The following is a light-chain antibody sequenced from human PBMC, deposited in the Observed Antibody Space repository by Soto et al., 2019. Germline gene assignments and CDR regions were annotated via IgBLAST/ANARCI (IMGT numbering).Light chain of an antibody. CDR2: NAS. V-gene: IGKV3-20*01. J-gene: IGKJ4*01. CDR1: QSVSSNY. Sequence: EIVLTQSPGTLSLSPGERVTLSCRASQSVSSNYLAWYQQKPGQAPRLLIYNASSRATGIPDRFSGSGSGTDFTLTINRLEPEDFAVYYCQQYGGSPRVTFGGGTKVEIK. CDR3: QQYGGSPRVT.